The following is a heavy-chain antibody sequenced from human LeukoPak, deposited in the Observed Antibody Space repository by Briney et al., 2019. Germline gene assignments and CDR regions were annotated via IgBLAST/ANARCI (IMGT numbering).Heavy chain of an antibody. D-gene: IGHD3-22*01. J-gene: IGHJ3*02. CDR1: GGTFSSYA. CDR3: IGFYDSSGYRTDAFDI. V-gene: IGHV1-69*13. Sequence: SVKVSCKASGGTFSSYAISWVRQAPGQGLDWMGGIIPIFGTANYAQKFQGRVTITADESTSTAYMELSSLRSEDTAVYYCIGFYDSSGYRTDAFDIWGQGTMVTVSS. CDR2: IIPIFGTA.